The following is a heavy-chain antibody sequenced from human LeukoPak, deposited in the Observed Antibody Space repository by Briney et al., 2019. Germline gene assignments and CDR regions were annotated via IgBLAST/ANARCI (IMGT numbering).Heavy chain of an antibody. Sequence: GGSLRLSCAASGFTFSTYGMRWVRQAPGKGLEWVAVIWYDGSNNYYADSVKSRFTISRDNSKNTLYLQMNSLRAEDTAVYCCARCSGGTCFPRGYMDVWGKGTTVTVSS. CDR3: ARCSGGTCFPRGYMDV. V-gene: IGHV3-33*01. CDR1: GFTFSTYG. J-gene: IGHJ6*03. D-gene: IGHD2-15*01. CDR2: IWYDGSNN.